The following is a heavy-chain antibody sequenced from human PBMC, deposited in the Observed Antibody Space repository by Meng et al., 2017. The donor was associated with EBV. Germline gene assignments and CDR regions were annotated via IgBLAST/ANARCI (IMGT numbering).Heavy chain of an antibody. V-gene: IGHV4-34*01. CDR1: GESFSGYY. CDR2: VNHAGRT. J-gene: IGHJ4*02. Sequence: QVQLQQWGAGLLKPSETLSLPCGLSGESFSGYYCSWVRQSPGKGLEWIGEVNHAGRTNFNPSLKSRVSISLDTSKNQFSLKLNSVTVADTAVYYCAEGRGTFDYWGRGTLVTVSS. CDR3: AEGRGTFDY.